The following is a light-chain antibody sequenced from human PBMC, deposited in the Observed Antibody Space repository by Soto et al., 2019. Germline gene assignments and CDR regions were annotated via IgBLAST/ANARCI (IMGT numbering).Light chain of an antibody. CDR3: HQYNNWPPEDT. V-gene: IGKV3-15*01. J-gene: IGKJ2*01. CDR2: DAS. CDR1: QSISSN. Sequence: EIVMTQSPATLSVSPGERATLSCRASQSISSNLAWYQQKPGQAPKLLIYDASTRATGIPARFSGSGSGTEFTLTISSLQSEDFAIYYCHQYNNWPPEDTFGQGTKLEIK.